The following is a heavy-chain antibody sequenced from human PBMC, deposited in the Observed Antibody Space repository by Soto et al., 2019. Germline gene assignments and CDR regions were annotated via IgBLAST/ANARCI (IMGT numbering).Heavy chain of an antibody. CDR3: ARSGDSSLDY. D-gene: IGHD7-27*01. CDR2: IYYSGST. V-gene: IGHV4-61*01. Sequence: SETLSLTCTVSGGSVSSGSYYWSWIRQPPGKGLEWIGYIYYSGSTNYNPSLKSRVTISVDTSKNQFSLKLSSVTAADTAVYYCARSGDSSLDYWGQGTLVTVSS. J-gene: IGHJ4*02. CDR1: GGSVSSGSYY.